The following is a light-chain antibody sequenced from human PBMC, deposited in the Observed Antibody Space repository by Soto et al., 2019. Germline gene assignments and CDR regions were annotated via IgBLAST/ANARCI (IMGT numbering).Light chain of an antibody. CDR2: EAS. V-gene: IGLV2-23*01. CDR1: SSDVGYYNV. CDR3: CSYADSSTYV. J-gene: IGLJ1*01. Sequence: QSALTQPASVSGSPGQWIAISCTGTSSDVGYYNVVSWYQQHPGKAPKLMIYEASKRPSGVSNRFSGSKSGNTASLTISGLQAEDEADYYCCSYADSSTYVFGTGTKLTVL.